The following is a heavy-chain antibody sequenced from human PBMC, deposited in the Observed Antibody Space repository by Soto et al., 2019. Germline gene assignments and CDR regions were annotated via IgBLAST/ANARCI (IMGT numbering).Heavy chain of an antibody. V-gene: IGHV1-58*01. CDR2: IVVGSGNT. CDR3: AAPYDFWSGYYLFDY. CDR1: GFTFTSSA. J-gene: IGHJ4*02. Sequence: QMQLVQSGPEVKKPGTSVKVSCKASGFTFTSSAVQWVRQARGQRLEWIGWIVVGSGNTNYAQKFQERVTITRDMSTSTAYMELSSLRSGDTAVYYCAAPYDFWSGYYLFDYWGQGTLVTVSS. D-gene: IGHD3-3*01.